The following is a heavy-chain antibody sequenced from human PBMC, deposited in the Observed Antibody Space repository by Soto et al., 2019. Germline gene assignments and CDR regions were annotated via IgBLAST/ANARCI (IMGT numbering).Heavy chain of an antibody. CDR1: GYTFTSYG. Sequence: ASVKVSCKASGYTFTSYGVTWVRQAPGQGLEWMGWISAYNGNTNYAQNIQGRVTMTTDTSTSTAYMELRSLRSDDTAVYYCARDATSSLSQGYSYYGMDVWGQGTTVTVSS. CDR2: ISAYNGNT. V-gene: IGHV1-18*01. D-gene: IGHD2-2*01. J-gene: IGHJ6*02. CDR3: ARDATSSLSQGYSYYGMDV.